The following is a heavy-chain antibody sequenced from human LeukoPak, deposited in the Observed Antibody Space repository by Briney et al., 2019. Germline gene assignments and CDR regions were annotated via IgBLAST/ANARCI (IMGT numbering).Heavy chain of an antibody. D-gene: IGHD3/OR15-3a*01. V-gene: IGHV4-59*01. CDR1: GGSISSYY. CDR2: IFYNGST. Sequence: SETLSLTCTVSGGSISSYYWSWIRQPPGRGLEWIGYIFYNGSTNYTPSLKSRVTISVDMAKHHVSLSLSSVTAADPAVYYCARQSVDFWTDYAKNWFDPWGQGTLVTVSS. J-gene: IGHJ5*02. CDR3: ARQSVDFWTDYAKNWFDP.